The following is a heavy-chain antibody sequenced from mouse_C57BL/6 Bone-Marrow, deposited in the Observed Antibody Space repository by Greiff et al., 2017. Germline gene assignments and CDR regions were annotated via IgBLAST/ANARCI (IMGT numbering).Heavy chain of an antibody. CDR2: IDPSDSYT. D-gene: IGHD1-1*01. V-gene: IGHV1-69*01. CDR1: GYTFTSYW. CDR3: ARGYYYGSSFDY. J-gene: IGHJ2*01. Sequence: VQLQQPGAELVMPGASVKLSCKASGYTFTSYWMHWVKQRPGQGLEWIGEIDPSDSYTNYNQKFKGKATLTVDTSSSTAYMQLSSLTSEDSAVYYCARGYYYGSSFDYWGQGTTLTVSS.